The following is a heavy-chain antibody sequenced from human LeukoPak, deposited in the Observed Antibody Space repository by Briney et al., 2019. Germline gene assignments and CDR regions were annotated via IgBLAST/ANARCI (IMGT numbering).Heavy chain of an antibody. CDR3: AKDRITPFDY. D-gene: IGHD2-15*01. CDR1: GFTFSSYS. V-gene: IGHV3-23*01. J-gene: IGHJ4*02. CDR2: ISGSGGST. Sequence: GGSLRLSCAASGFTFSSYSMSWVRQAPGKGLEWVSAISGSGGSTYYADSVKGRFAISRDDSKNTLYLQMNSLRAEDTAVYYYAKDRITPFDYWGQGTLVTVSS.